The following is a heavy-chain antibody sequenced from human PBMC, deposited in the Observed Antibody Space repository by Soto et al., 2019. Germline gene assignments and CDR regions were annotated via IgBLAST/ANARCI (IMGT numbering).Heavy chain of an antibody. CDR2: IIPIFGTA. V-gene: IGHV1-69*13. J-gene: IGHJ6*01. D-gene: IGHD2-15*01. Sequence: SVKVSCKASGGTFSSYAISWLRQAPGQGLEWMGGIIPIFGTANYAQKFQGRVTITADESTSTAYMELSSLRSEDTAVYYCAFQGLRYYYYGVDVWGQVTMGTVCS. CDR3: AFQGLRYYYYGVDV. CDR1: GGTFSSYA.